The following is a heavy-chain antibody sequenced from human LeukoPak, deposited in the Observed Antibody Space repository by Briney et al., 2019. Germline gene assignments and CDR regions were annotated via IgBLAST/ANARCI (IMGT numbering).Heavy chain of an antibody. CDR2: IKQDGSEK. V-gene: IGHV3-7*03. CDR3: AKPFYRAARGYYYYYYMDV. D-gene: IGHD6-6*01. J-gene: IGHJ6*03. CDR1: GFTFSSYW. Sequence: GGSLRLSCAASGFTFSSYWMSWVRQAPGKGLEWVANIKQDGSEKYYVDSVKGRFTISRDNSKNTLYLQMNSLRAEDTAVYYCAKPFYRAARGYYYYYYMDVWGKGTTVTVSS.